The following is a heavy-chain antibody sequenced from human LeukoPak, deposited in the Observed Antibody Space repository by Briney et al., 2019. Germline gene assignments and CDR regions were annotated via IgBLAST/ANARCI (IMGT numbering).Heavy chain of an antibody. V-gene: IGHV4-30-4*08. CDR3: ARSRITIFGVVPYYFEY. J-gene: IGHJ4*02. CDR2: IYSGST. Sequence: PSQTLSLTCTVSGGSISSGDYYWSWIRQPPGKGLEWIGYIYSGSTYYNPSLKSRVTISVDTSKNQFSVKLSSVTAADTAVCYCARSRITIFGVVPYYFEYWGQGTLVTVSS. CDR1: GGSISSGDYY. D-gene: IGHD3-3*01.